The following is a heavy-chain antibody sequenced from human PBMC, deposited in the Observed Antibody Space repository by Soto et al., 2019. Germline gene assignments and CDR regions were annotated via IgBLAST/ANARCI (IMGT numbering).Heavy chain of an antibody. D-gene: IGHD2-21*02. CDR2: IHYSGSV. V-gene: IGHV4-30-4*01. CDR3: ASDDDGGDRDYDGLDV. CDR1: GGAISSEYYH. Sequence: QVQLQESGPGLVRPSQTLSLTCTVSGGAISSEYYHWTWIRQAPGKGLEWIGYIHYSGSVHYNPSLQSRLTMSVDTSKNLFSLKLSSVTAADTAVYFCASDDDGGDRDYDGLDVWGQGTTVTVAS. J-gene: IGHJ6*02.